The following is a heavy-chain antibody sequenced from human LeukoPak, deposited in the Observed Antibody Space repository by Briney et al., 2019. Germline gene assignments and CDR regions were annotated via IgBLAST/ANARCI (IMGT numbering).Heavy chain of an antibody. CDR3: ARGRNIEMTTMSGGSDY. J-gene: IGHJ4*02. CDR2: LNPNRGDP. CDR1: GYTFTDYH. D-gene: IGHD5-24*01. Sequence: ASVSVSCKASGYTFTDYHMHWVRQAPGQGLEWMGWLNPNRGDPNYAQKFQGRVSMTRDSSISTAYMDLSDLRSDDTAVYSCARGRNIEMTTMSGGSDYWGQGTLVTVSS. V-gene: IGHV1-2*02.